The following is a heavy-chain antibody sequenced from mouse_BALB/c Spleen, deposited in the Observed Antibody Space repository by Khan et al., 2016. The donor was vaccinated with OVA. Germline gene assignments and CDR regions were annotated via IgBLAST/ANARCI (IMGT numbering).Heavy chain of an antibody. J-gene: IGHJ4*01. D-gene: IGHD2-3*01. V-gene: IGHV2-6-5*01. Sequence: VQLVESGPGLVAPSQSLSITCTVSGFSLTDHGVSWIRQPPGKGLEWLGVIWGGGSTYYNSVLKSRLSISKDNSKSQVFLKMNSLQTHDTAMYYCAKQRWSPYYGMDYWGQGTSVTVSS. CDR1: GFSLTDHG. CDR3: AKQRWSPYYGMDY. CDR2: IWGGGST.